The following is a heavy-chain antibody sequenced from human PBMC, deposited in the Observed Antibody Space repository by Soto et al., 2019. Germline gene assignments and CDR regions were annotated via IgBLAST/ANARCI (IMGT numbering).Heavy chain of an antibody. D-gene: IGHD2-15*01. CDR3: VKGGWLEF. Sequence: GGSLRLSCSASGFSFNTFEMSWVRQAPGRGLEWVSFISDHGGTTYYADSVKGRFTSSRDNSKNTLYLQMNSLTAEATAVYMCVKGGWLEFWGQGVLVTVSS. CDR1: GFSFNTFE. V-gene: IGHV3-23*01. CDR2: ISDHGGTT. J-gene: IGHJ4*02.